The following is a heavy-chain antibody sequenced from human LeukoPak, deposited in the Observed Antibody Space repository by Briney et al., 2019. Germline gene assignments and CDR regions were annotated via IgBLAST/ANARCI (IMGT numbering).Heavy chain of an antibody. J-gene: IGHJ4*02. CDR2: IYYSGST. CDR3: ARVTAAGTGIDY. CDR1: GGSISSYC. V-gene: IGHV4-59*08. Sequence: SETLSLTCTVSGGSISSYCWSWIRQPPGKGLEWIGYIYYSGSTNYNPSLKSRVTISVDTSKNQFSLKLSSVTAADTAVYYCARVTAAGTGIDYWGQGTLVTVSS. D-gene: IGHD6-13*01.